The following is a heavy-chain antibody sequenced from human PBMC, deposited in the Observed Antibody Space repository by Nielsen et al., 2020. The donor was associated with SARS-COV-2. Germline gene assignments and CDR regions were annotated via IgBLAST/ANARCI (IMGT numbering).Heavy chain of an antibody. D-gene: IGHD3-3*01. CDR3: ASVTGFWSGYGTYGMDV. CDR1: GGSISSYY. J-gene: IGHJ6*02. Sequence: SETLSLTCTVSGGSISSYYWSWIRQPPGKGLEWIGRIYTSGSTNYNPPLKSRVTISVDTSKNQFSLKLSSVTAADTAVYYCASVTGFWSGYGTYGMDVWGQGTTVTVSS. CDR2: IYTSGST. V-gene: IGHV4-4*07.